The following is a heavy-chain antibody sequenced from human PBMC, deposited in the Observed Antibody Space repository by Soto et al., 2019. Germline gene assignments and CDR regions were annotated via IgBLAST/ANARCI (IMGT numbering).Heavy chain of an antibody. CDR3: ARTRLPGYSSSWYDHYFDY. D-gene: IGHD6-13*01. CDR1: GFSLSTSGMC. J-gene: IGHJ4*02. CDR2: IDWDDDK. Sequence: GSGPTLVNPTQTLTLTCTFSGFSLSTSGMCVSWIRQPPGKALEWLALIDWDDDKYYSTSLKTRLTISKDTSKNQVVLTMTNMDPVDTATYYCARTRLPGYSSSWYDHYFDYWGQGTLVTVSS. V-gene: IGHV2-70*01.